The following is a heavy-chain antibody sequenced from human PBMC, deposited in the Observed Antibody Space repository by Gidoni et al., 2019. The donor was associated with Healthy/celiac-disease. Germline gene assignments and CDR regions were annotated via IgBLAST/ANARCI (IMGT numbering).Heavy chain of an antibody. CDR3: ARGQWYYDSSGYLY. CDR1: GFTFSSYG. Sequence: QVQLVESGGGVVQPGRSLRLSCAASGFTFSSYGMHWVRQAPGKGLEWVAVIGYDGSNKYYADSVKGRFTISRDNSKNTLYRQMNSLRAEDTAVYYGARGQWYYDSSGYLYWGQGTLVTVSS. J-gene: IGHJ4*02. CDR2: IGYDGSNK. D-gene: IGHD3-22*01. V-gene: IGHV3-33*01.